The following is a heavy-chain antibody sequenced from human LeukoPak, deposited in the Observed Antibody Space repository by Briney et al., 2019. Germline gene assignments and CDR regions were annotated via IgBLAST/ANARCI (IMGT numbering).Heavy chain of an antibody. CDR3: ARGYCSSTSCYELYSMDV. CDR2: IGTAGDT. Sequence: GGSLRLSCAASGFTFSSYDMHWVRQAPGKGLEWVSAIGTAGDTYYPGSVKGRFTISRENAKNSLYLQMNSLRAGDTAVYYCARGYCSSTSCYELYSMDVWGQGTTVTVSS. D-gene: IGHD2-2*01. V-gene: IGHV3-13*04. CDR1: GFTFSSYD. J-gene: IGHJ6*02.